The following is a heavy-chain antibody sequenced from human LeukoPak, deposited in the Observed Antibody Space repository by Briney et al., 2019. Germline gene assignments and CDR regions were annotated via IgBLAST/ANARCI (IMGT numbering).Heavy chain of an antibody. J-gene: IGHJ6*02. CDR2: ISGSGGST. V-gene: IGHV3-23*01. CDR1: GFTFSSYA. Sequence: GGSLRLSCAASGFTFSSYAMSWVRQAPGKGLEWVSAISGSGGSTYYADSVKGRFTISRDNSKNTLYLQMNSLRAEDTAVYYCANWPTSTYYYYGMDVWSQGTTATVSS. CDR3: ANWPTSTYYYYGMDV.